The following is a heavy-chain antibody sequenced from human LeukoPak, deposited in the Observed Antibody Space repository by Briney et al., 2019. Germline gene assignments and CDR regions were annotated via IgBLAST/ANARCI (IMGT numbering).Heavy chain of an antibody. CDR3: ARNGAYNLDY. D-gene: IGHD5-24*01. CDR1: GFTFNSYW. J-gene: IGHJ4*02. CDR2: IYRSGDT. Sequence: PGGSLRLSCAASGFTFNSYWMSWVRQTPGKGLEWIGEIYRSGDTNYNPSLKSRVIISVDNSNNQFSLKLNSVIAADTAVYYCARNGAYNLDYWGQGTLVTVSS. V-gene: IGHV4-4*02.